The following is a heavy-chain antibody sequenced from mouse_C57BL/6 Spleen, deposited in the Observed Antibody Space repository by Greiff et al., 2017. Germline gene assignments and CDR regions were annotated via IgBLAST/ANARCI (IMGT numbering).Heavy chain of an antibody. V-gene: IGHV1-69*01. Sequence: VQLQQSGAELVMPGASVKLSCKASGYTFTSYWMHWVKQRPGQGLEWIGEIDPSDSYTNYNQKFKGKSTLTVDKSSSTAYMQLSSLTSEDSAVYYCARVGLLFYAMDYWGQGTSVTVSS. CDR3: ARVGLLFYAMDY. CDR2: IDPSDSYT. D-gene: IGHD6-5*01. J-gene: IGHJ4*01. CDR1: GYTFTSYW.